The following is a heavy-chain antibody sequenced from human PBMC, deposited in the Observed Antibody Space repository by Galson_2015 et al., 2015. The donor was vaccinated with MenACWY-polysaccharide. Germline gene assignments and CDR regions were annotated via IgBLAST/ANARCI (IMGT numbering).Heavy chain of an antibody. CDR1: GFTFNTYW. D-gene: IGHD6-25*01. J-gene: IGHJ4*02. V-gene: IGHV3-7*01. Sequence: SLRLSCAASGFTFNTYWMTWVRQAPGKGLQWVANINKDGSGRYYVDSVRDRFTVSRDNAKPSLYLQMNSLRAEDTAVYYCATWFQNSSGWGIDYWGQGTLVTVSS. CDR3: ATWFQNSSGWGIDY. CDR2: INKDGSGR.